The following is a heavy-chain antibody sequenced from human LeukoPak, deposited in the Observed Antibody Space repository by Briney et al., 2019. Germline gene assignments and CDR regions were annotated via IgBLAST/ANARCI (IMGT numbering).Heavy chain of an antibody. J-gene: IGHJ3*02. CDR1: GFTFSSYG. D-gene: IGHD1-26*01. V-gene: IGHV3-30*03. CDR3: AAETPHQWELLGGAFDI. Sequence: GGSLRLSCAASGFTFSSYGMHWVRQAPGKGLEWVAVISYDGSNKYYADSVKGRFTISRDNSKNTLYLQMNSLRAEDTAVYYCAAETPHQWELLGGAFDIWGQGTMVTVSS. CDR2: ISYDGSNK.